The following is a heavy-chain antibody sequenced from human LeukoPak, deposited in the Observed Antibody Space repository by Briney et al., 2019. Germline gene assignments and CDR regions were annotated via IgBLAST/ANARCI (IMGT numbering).Heavy chain of an antibody. J-gene: IGHJ6*03. CDR1: GGSFSGYY. D-gene: IGHD3-22*01. V-gene: IGHV4-34*01. CDR3: ARKRSSGYHYYYYYMDV. CDR2: INHSGST. Sequence: SETLSLTCAVYGGSFSGYYWSWIRQPPGKGLEWIGEINHSGSTNYNPSLKSRVTISVDTSKNQLSLKLSSVTAADTAVYYCARKRSSGYHYYYYYMDVWGKGTTVTVSS.